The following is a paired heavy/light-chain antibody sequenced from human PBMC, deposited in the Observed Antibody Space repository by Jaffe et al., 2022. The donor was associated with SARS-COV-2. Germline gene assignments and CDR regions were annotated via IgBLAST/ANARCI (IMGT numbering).Light chain of an antibody. CDR2: KTS. J-gene: IGKJ1*01. Sequence: DIQMTQSPSTLSASVGDRVTITCRASQSINSWLAWYQQKPGKAPNLLIYKTSSLESGVPSRFSGSASGTEFTLTIGSLQPDDFATYYCQQYDTYPWTFGQGTKVEI. CDR3: QQYDTYPWT. CDR1: QSINSW. V-gene: IGKV1-5*03.
Heavy chain of an antibody. CDR3: AKNKKALGWELRS. V-gene: IGHV3-9*01. J-gene: IGHJ4*02. CDR1: GFSFDDEV. D-gene: IGHD1-26*01. CDR2: ITWYNGEI. Sequence: EVQLVESGGGLVQPGGSLRLSCAASGFSFDDEVMHWVRQAPGKGLEWVSGITWYNGEIAYADSVRGRFTLSRDKAKNSLYLEMNSLRAEDTAFYYCAKNKKALGWELRSWGQGTLVTVSS.